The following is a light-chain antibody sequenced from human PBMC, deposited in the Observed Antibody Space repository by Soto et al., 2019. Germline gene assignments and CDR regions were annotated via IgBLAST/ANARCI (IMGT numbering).Light chain of an antibody. CDR2: DAS. V-gene: IGKV3-20*01. Sequence: EIVLTQSPGTLSLSPGERATLSCRASQSVSSKSLAWYQQKPGQAPRLLIYDASSRAAGIPDRFSGSGSGTEFTLTISRLQPEDFAVYYCQHYHSPGWTFGQGTEVEIK. J-gene: IGKJ1*01. CDR3: QHYHSPGWT. CDR1: QSVSSKS.